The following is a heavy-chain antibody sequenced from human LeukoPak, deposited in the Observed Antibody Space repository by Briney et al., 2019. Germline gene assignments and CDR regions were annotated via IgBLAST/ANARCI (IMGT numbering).Heavy chain of an antibody. V-gene: IGHV4-59*01. CDR3: ARAKYCSSTSCRVFDY. D-gene: IGHD2-2*01. CDR1: GGSISSYY. Sequence: PSETLSLTCTVSGGSISSYYWSWIRQPPGKGLEWIGYIYYSGSTNYNPSLKSRVTISVDTSKNQFSLKLSSVTAADTAVYYCARAKYCSSTSCRVFDYWGQGTLVTVSS. J-gene: IGHJ4*02. CDR2: IYYSGST.